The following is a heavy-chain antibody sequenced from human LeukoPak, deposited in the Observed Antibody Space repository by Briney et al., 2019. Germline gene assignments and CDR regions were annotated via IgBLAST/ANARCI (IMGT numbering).Heavy chain of an antibody. CDR1: GFTFSSYA. V-gene: IGHV3-64*01. CDR3: ARDFGGDIVATTFDY. Sequence: PGGSLRLSCAASGFTFSSYAMHWVRQAPGKGLEYVSAISSNGGSTYYANSVKGRFTISRDNSKNTLYLQMGSLRAEDMAVYYCARDFGGDIVATTFDYWGQGTLVTVSS. D-gene: IGHD5-12*01. CDR2: ISSNGGST. J-gene: IGHJ4*02.